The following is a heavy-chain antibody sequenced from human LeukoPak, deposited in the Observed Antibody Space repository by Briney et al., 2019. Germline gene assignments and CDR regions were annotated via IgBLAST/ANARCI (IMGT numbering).Heavy chain of an antibody. V-gene: IGHV3-74*01. CDR3: ARERTYYYYYMDV. J-gene: IGHJ6*03. CDR2: INSDGSST. Sequence: GGSLRLSCAASGFTFSSYWMHWVRQAPGKGLVWVSRINSDGSSTSYADSVRGRFTISRDNAKNTLYLQMNSLRAEDTAVYYCARERTYYYYYMDVWGKGTTVTVSS. CDR1: GFTFSSYW.